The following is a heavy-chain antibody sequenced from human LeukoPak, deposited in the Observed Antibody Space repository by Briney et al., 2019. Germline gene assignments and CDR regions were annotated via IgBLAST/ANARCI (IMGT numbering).Heavy chain of an antibody. Sequence: SETLSLTCTVSGGSISRSSYYWGWTRQPPGKGLEWIGSIYYSGSTYYNPSLKSRVTISVGTSKNQFSLRLSSVTAADTAVYYCARHGYEWGLDIWGQGTMVTVSS. CDR2: IYYSGST. V-gene: IGHV4-39*01. CDR3: ARHGYEWGLDI. J-gene: IGHJ3*02. CDR1: GGSISRSSYY. D-gene: IGHD1-26*01.